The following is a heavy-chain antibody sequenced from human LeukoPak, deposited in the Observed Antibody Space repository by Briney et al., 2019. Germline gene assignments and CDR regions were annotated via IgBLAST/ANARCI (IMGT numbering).Heavy chain of an antibody. D-gene: IGHD2-21*02. CDR1: GGSISSGSYD. Sequence: ASETLSLTCTVSGGSISSGSYDWSWIRQPAGKGLEWIGRIYTSGSTNYNPSLKSRLTISVDTSKNPFSLKLSSVTAADTAVYYCARGDLLGAFDIWGQGTMVTVSS. J-gene: IGHJ3*02. CDR3: ARGDLLGAFDI. V-gene: IGHV4-61*02. CDR2: IYTSGST.